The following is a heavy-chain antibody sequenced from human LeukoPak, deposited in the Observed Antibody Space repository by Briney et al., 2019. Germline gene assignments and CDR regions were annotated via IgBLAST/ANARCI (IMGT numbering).Heavy chain of an antibody. CDR3: ARDEAFYYGSGSLCNGMDV. J-gene: IGHJ6*04. CDR1: GYTFTSYG. V-gene: IGHV1-18*04. Sequence: GASVKVSCKASGYTFTSYGISWVRQAPGQGLEWMGWISAYNGNTNYAQKLQGRVTMTTDTSTSTAYMELRSLRSDDTAVYYCARDEAFYYGSGSLCNGMDVWGKGTTVTVSS. CDR2: ISAYNGNT. D-gene: IGHD3-10*01.